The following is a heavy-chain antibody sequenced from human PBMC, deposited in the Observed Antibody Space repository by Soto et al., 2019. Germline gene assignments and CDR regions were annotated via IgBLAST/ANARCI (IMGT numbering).Heavy chain of an antibody. CDR2: ISGSGGTI. CDR1: GFTFSNYA. CDR3: AKDQVAARRYYYYGMDV. Sequence: GGSLRLSCAASGFTFSNYAMSWVRQAPGKGLEWVSGISGSGGTIYYADSVKGRFTISRDNSKNTLYLQMNSLRAEDTAIYFCAKDQVAARRYYYYGMDVWGQGTTVTVS. J-gene: IGHJ6*02. D-gene: IGHD6-6*01. V-gene: IGHV3-23*01.